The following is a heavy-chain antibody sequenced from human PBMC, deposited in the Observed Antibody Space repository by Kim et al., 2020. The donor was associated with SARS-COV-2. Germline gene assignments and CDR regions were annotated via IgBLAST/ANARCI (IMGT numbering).Heavy chain of an antibody. CDR3: ARDSYCSSTSCYLDYYGMDA. D-gene: IGHD2-2*01. CDR1: GFTFSSYA. Sequence: GGSLRLSCAASGFTFSSYAMHWVRQAPGKGLEWVAVISYDGSNKYYADSVKGRFTISRDNSKNTLYLQMNSLRAEDTAVYYCARDSYCSSTSCYLDYYGMDAWGQGATATVSS. V-gene: IGHV3-30-3*01. J-gene: IGHJ6*02. CDR2: ISYDGSNK.